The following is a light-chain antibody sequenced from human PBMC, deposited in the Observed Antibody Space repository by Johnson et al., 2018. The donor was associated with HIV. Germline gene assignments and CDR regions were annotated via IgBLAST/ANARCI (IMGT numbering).Light chain of an antibody. Sequence: QSVLTQPPSVSAAPGQKVTISCSGSSSDMGNYAVSWYQQLPGTAPKLLIYEDDKRPSDIPDRFSGSKSGTSATLGIPGLQPGDEADYYCGTWDSSLSAGVFGTGTKVTVL. CDR3: GTWDSSLSAGV. V-gene: IGLV1-51*02. CDR1: SSDMGNYA. CDR2: EDD. J-gene: IGLJ1*01.